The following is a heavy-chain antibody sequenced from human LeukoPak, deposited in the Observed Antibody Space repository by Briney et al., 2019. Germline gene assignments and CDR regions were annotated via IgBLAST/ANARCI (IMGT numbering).Heavy chain of an antibody. J-gene: IGHJ4*02. Sequence: GGSLRLSCAASGFTFSDYSMTWVRQAPGKGLEWVANIKHDGSGKYYVESVKGRFTISRDNVKNSLYLQMNGLRAEDTAVYYCVKDVGHNWGQGTLVTVSS. CDR3: VKDVGHN. V-gene: IGHV3-7*01. CDR2: IKHDGSGK. CDR1: GFTFSDYS.